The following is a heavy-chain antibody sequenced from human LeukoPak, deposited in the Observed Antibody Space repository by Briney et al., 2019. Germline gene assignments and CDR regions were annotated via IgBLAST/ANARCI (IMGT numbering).Heavy chain of an antibody. V-gene: IGHV1-46*01. Sequence: ASVKVSCKASGYTFTSYYMHWVRQAPGQGLEWMGIINPSGGSTSYAQKFQGRVTMTRDMSTSTVYMELSSLGSEDMAVYYCTRAGRYLDSLTHFDYWGQGTLVTVSS. D-gene: IGHD3-9*01. J-gene: IGHJ4*02. CDR2: INPSGGST. CDR3: TRAGRYLDSLTHFDY. CDR1: GYTFTSYY.